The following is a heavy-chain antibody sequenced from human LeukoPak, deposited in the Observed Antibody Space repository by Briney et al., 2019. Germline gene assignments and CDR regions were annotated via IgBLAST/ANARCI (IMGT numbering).Heavy chain of an antibody. Sequence: GGSLRLSCAASGFTFNNYAMNWVRQAPGKGPEWVSGISGSGGNSYYVDSVKGRFTISRDNSKNMLYLQMNSLSADDTAVYYCARALSLELIRFSQDWGQGTLVTVSS. D-gene: IGHD1-1*01. CDR3: ARALSLELIRFSQD. J-gene: IGHJ1*01. CDR2: ISGSGGNS. V-gene: IGHV3-23*01. CDR1: GFTFNNYA.